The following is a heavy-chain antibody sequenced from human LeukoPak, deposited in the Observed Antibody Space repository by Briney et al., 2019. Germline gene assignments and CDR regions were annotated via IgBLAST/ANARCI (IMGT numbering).Heavy chain of an antibody. J-gene: IGHJ4*02. CDR1: GFTFSSYA. CDR2: INGSGGDT. D-gene: IGHD5-18*01. Sequence: GGSLRLSCAASGFTFSSYAMSWVRQAPGKGLEWVSTINGSGGDTYYADSVKGRFTISRDNAKNTLYLQMNSLRAEDTAVYYCAKDRGYTYLNPSDYWGQGTLVTVSS. V-gene: IGHV3-23*01. CDR3: AKDRGYTYLNPSDY.